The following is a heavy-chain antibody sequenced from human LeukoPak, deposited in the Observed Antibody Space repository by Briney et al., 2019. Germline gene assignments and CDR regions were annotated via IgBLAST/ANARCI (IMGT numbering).Heavy chain of an antibody. J-gene: IGHJ3*02. CDR3: AREPIQQPFDAFDI. CDR1: GYTFTGYY. CDR2: INPNSGGT. Sequence: ASVKVSCKASGYTFTGYYMHWVRQAPGQGLEWMGRINPNSGGTNYAQKFQGRVTMTRDTSISTAYMELSRLRSDDTAVYYCAREPIQQPFDAFDIWGQGTMVTVSS. D-gene: IGHD6-13*01. V-gene: IGHV1-2*06.